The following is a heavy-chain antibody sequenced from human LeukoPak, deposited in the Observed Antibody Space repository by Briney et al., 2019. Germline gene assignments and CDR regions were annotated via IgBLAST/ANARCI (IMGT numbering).Heavy chain of an antibody. CDR3: ARVDYGSGSRNYYYYYYMDV. CDR2: INWNGGST. D-gene: IGHD3-10*01. CDR1: GFTFDDYG. J-gene: IGHJ6*03. V-gene: IGHV3-20*04. Sequence: GGSLRLSCAASGFTFDDYGMGWVRQAPGKGLEWVSGINWNGGSTGYADSVKGRFTISRDNAKNSLYLQMNSLRAEDTALYYCARVDYGSGSRNYYYYYYMDVWGKGTTVTVSS.